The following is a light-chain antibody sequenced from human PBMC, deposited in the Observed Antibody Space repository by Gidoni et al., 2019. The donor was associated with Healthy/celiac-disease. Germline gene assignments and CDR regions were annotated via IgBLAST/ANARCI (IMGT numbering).Light chain of an antibody. V-gene: IGKV3-15*01. Sequence: TLSVSPGERATLSCRASQSVSSNLAWYQQKPGQAPRLLIYGASTRATGIPARFSGSGSGTEFTLTISSLQSEDFAVYYCQQYNNWPLTFGQGTKVEIK. CDR2: GAS. CDR3: QQYNNWPLT. CDR1: QSVSSN. J-gene: IGKJ1*01.